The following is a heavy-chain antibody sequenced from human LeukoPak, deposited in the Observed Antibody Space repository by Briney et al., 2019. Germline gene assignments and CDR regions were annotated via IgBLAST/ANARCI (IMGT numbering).Heavy chain of an antibody. J-gene: IGHJ4*02. V-gene: IGHV1-2*02. D-gene: IGHD1-1*01. Sequence: ASVKVSCKASGYTFTGYYMHWVRQAPGQGLEWMGWINPNSGGTNYAQKFQGRVTMTRDTSISTAYMELSRLRSDDTAVYYCARAVVGGTRGRAFSFDYWGQGTLVTVPS. CDR3: ARAVVGGTRGRAFSFDY. CDR2: INPNSGGT. CDR1: GYTFTGYY.